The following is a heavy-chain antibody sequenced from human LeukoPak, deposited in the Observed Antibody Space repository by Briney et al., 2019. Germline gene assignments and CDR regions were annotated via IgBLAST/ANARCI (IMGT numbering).Heavy chain of an antibody. J-gene: IGHJ4*02. D-gene: IGHD3-22*01. Sequence: PSETLSLTCTVSGGSISSGGYYWSWIRQPPGKGLEWIGYIYHSGSTYYNPSLKSRVTISVDRSKNQFSLKLSSVTAADTAVYYCARDSYDSSGYYRYYFDYWGQGTLVTVSS. V-gene: IGHV4-30-2*01. CDR1: GGSISSGGYY. CDR3: ARDSYDSSGYYRYYFDY. CDR2: IYHSGST.